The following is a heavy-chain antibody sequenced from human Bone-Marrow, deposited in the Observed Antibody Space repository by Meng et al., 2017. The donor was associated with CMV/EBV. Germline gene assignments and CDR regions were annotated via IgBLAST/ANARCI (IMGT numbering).Heavy chain of an antibody. J-gene: IGHJ4*02. CDR3: ARLPYSSSSYIDY. CDR1: GGSISSYY. Sequence: GSLRLSCTVSGGSISSYYWGWIRQPPGKGLEWIGSIYYSGSTYYNPSLKSRVTMSVDTSKNQFSLKLSSVTAADTAVYYCARLPYSSSSYIDYWGQGTLVTVSS. D-gene: IGHD6-6*01. V-gene: IGHV4-39*01. CDR2: IYYSGST.